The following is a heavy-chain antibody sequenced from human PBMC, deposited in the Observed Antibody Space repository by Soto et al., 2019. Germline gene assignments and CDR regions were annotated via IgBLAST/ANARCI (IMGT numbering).Heavy chain of an antibody. CDR3: ARGQLVWYGDLTPYHRDMDV. CDR2: ISHDGGT. J-gene: IGHJ6*02. Sequence: SETLSLTCAFYGGSFDDFYWSWVRQSPGKGLEWVGEISHDGGTNYSPPLASRVSISVDTSKNQFSLHLRSVTAADTGLYYCARGQLVWYGDLTPYHRDMDVWGQGTTVTVSS. D-gene: IGHD3-10*01. CDR1: GGSFDDFY. V-gene: IGHV4-34*01.